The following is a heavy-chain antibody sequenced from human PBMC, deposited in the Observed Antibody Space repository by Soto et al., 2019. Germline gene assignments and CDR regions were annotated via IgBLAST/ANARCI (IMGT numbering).Heavy chain of an antibody. D-gene: IGHD2-15*01. Sequence: EVQLVESGGGLVQPGGSLRLSCAASGFTFSNYWMHWVRQVPGKGLLWVSRINSDGISTNYADSVKGRFTISRDNAKNTLYLQMNSLRAEDTAVYYCARAMFPHIAATVDNSFDPWGQGTLVTVSS. CDR2: INSDGIST. J-gene: IGHJ5*02. CDR3: ARAMFPHIAATVDNSFDP. CDR1: GFTFSNYW. V-gene: IGHV3-74*01.